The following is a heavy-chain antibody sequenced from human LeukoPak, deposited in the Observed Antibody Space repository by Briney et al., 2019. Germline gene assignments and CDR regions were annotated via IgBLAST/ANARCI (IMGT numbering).Heavy chain of an antibody. CDR2: IKQDGSEK. CDR1: GFTFSSYW. Sequence: GGSLRLSCAVSGFTFSSYWMSWVRQAPGKGLEWVANIKQDGSEKYLVDSVKGRFTISGDNAKNSLYLQMESLRAEDTAVYYCARGEYYYDGGYWGQGTLVTVSS. D-gene: IGHD3-22*01. CDR3: ARGEYYYDGGY. J-gene: IGHJ4*02. V-gene: IGHV3-7*04.